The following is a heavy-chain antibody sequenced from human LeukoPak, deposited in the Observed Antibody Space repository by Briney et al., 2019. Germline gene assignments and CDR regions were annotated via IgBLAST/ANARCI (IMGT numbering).Heavy chain of an antibody. V-gene: IGHV4-59*08. D-gene: IGHD6-6*01. CDR2: IYYSGST. CDR3: AREYSSSSGRRAFDI. J-gene: IGHJ3*02. Sequence: SETLSLTCTVSGGSISSYYWNWIRQPPGKGLEWIGYIYYSGSTNYNPSLKSRVTILVDTSKNQFSLRLSSVTAADTAVFYCAREYSSSSGRRAFDIWGQGTMVTVSS. CDR1: GGSISSYY.